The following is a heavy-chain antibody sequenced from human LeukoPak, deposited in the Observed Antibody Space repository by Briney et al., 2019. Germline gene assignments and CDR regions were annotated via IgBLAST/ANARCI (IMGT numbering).Heavy chain of an antibody. D-gene: IGHD6-13*01. Sequence: GGSLRLSCAASGFTVSSNYMSWVRQAPGKGLEWISVIYSGGSTYYADSVKGRFTISRDNSKNTLYLQMNSLRAEDTAVYYCARGASSSWFWGYYFDYWGQGTRVTVSS. J-gene: IGHJ4*02. CDR2: IYSGGST. V-gene: IGHV3-66*01. CDR3: ARGASSSWFWGYYFDY. CDR1: GFTVSSNY.